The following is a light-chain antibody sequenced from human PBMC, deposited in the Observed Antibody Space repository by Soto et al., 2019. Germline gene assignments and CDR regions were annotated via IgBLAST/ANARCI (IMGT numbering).Light chain of an antibody. CDR3: QQFTS. Sequence: AIQLTQSPSSLSASVGDRVTITCRASQGISSALAWYQQKPGKAPKLLIYDASSLESGVPSRFSGSGSGTDFTLTISSLQPEDFATYYGQQFTSFGPGTKVDIK. CDR2: DAS. CDR1: QGISSA. V-gene: IGKV1-13*02. J-gene: IGKJ3*01.